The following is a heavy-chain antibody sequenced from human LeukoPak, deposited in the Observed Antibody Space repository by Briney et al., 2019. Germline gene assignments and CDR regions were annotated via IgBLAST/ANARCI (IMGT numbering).Heavy chain of an antibody. CDR2: IYYSGST. CDR1: GGSISSGGYY. D-gene: IGHD6-6*01. J-gene: IGHJ4*02. Sequence: SETLSLTCTVSGGSISSGGYYWSWIRQHPGKGLEWIGYIYYSGSTYYNPSLKSRVTISVDTSKNQFSLKLSSVTAADTAVYYCASITRGSSSSLDYWGQGTLVTVSS. V-gene: IGHV4-31*03. CDR3: ASITRGSSSSLDY.